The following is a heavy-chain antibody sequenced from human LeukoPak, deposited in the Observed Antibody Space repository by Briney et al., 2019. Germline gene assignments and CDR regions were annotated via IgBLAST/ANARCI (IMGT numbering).Heavy chain of an antibody. D-gene: IGHD2-21*02. CDR1: GFTFSSYW. CDR2: IKQDGTQK. CDR3: ARDCGSDCSQAFDI. Sequence: GGSLRLSCAASGFTFSSYWMSWVRQAPGRGLEWVADIKQDGTQKYYVDSVEGRITISRDNAKNSLYLQMNSLRVKDTAVYYCARDCGSDCSQAFDIWGQGTLVTVSS. V-gene: IGHV3-7*03. J-gene: IGHJ4*02.